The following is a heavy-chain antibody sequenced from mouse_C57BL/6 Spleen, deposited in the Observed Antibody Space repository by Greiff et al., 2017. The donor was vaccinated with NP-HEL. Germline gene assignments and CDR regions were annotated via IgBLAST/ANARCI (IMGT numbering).Heavy chain of an antibody. J-gene: IGHJ4*01. D-gene: IGHD2-5*01. CDR3: ARSGAYYSNYDAMDY. Sequence: QVQLQQPGTELVKPGASVKLSCKASGYTFTSYWMHWVKQRPGQGLEWIGNINPSNGGTNYNEKFKSKATLTVDKSSSPAYMLLSSLTSEDSAVYYCARSGAYYSNYDAMDYWGQGTSVTVSS. CDR2: INPSNGGT. V-gene: IGHV1-53*01. CDR1: GYTFTSYW.